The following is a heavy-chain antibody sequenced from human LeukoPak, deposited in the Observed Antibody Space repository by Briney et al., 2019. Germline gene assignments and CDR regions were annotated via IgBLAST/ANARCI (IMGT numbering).Heavy chain of an antibody. CDR2: ISGSGVTT. CDR3: AKDRIAEVRYYFDF. Sequence: GGSLRLSCAASGFTFSSYAMSWVRQTPGKGLEWASTISGSGVTTFSADSVRGRFTTSRDNFSSTLFLQMNNLRADDTAVYYCAKDRIAEVRYYFDFWGQGTRVIVSS. V-gene: IGHV3-23*01. D-gene: IGHD6-13*01. J-gene: IGHJ4*02. CDR1: GFTFSSYA.